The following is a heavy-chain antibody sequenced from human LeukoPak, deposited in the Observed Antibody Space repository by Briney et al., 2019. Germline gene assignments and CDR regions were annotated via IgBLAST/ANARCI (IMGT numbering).Heavy chain of an antibody. V-gene: IGHV3-20*04. CDR2: IRNGGST. CDR1: GFTFDDYG. J-gene: IGHJ6*03. Sequence: GGSLRLSCAASGFTFDDYGMSWVRQGPGKGLEWVSGIRNGGSTGYADSVKGRFTISRDNAKNSLYLQMNSLRAEDTALYYCAREGDYGADYYMDVWGKGTTVTVSS. CDR3: AREGDYGADYYMDV. D-gene: IGHD4-17*01.